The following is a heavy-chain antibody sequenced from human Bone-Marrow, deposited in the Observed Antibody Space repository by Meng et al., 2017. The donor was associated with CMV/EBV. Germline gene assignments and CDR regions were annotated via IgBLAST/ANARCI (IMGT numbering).Heavy chain of an antibody. Sequence: GGSLRLSCKGSGYSFSSYWIAWVRQMPGKGLEWMGIIYPGDSDTRYRPSFQGQVTISADKSISTAYLQWRSLKASDTAMYYCAKIFPSVYYKYAMDVWGQGTTVTVSS. CDR1: GYSFSSYW. D-gene: IGHD3-3*01. CDR2: IYPGDSDT. J-gene: IGHJ6*02. CDR3: AKIFPSVYYKYAMDV. V-gene: IGHV5-51*01.